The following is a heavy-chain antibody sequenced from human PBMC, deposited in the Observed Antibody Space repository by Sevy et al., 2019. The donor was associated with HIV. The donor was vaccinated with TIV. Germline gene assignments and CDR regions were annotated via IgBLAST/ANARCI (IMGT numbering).Heavy chain of an antibody. CDR2: IGTLADT. CDR1: GFTFSGSD. Sequence: GGSLRLSCAASGFTFSGSDMHWVRQVKGKGLEWISSIGTLADTFYADSVKGRFTISRDNSQSYLYLHMSSLKVEDTALYFCVRGLQTHCDRTACPLDYWGQGTRGTFSS. V-gene: IGHV3-13*01. J-gene: IGHJ4*02. CDR3: VRGLQTHCDRTACPLDY. D-gene: IGHD2-21*01.